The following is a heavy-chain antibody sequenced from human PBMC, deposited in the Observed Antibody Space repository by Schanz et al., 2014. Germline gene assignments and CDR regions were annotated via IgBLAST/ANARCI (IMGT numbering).Heavy chain of an antibody. CDR3: ARGIGGYGANNYFDY. V-gene: IGHV1-3*04. Sequence: QVQLVQSGAEVKKPGASVRVSCKASEYSFTSYSMHWVRQAPGQRLEWMGWINTGSGDTKYPQKLQGRVTITRDTSASTAYMELSSLRSEDTAVYSCARGIGGYGANNYFDYWGQGTLVTVSS. CDR1: EYSFTSYS. CDR2: INTGSGDT. J-gene: IGHJ4*02. D-gene: IGHD5-12*01.